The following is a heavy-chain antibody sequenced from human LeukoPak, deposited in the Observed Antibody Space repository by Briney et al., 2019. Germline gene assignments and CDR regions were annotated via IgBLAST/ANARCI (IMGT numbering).Heavy chain of an antibody. CDR1: GFTFSSYS. J-gene: IGHJ4*02. V-gene: IGHV3-21*01. D-gene: IGHD5-18*01. CDR3: ARDDVDTAMGTGLDY. CDR2: ISSSSSYI. Sequence: GGSLRLPCAASGFTFSSYSMNWVRQAPGKGLEWVSSISSSSSYIYYADSVKGRFTISRDNAKNSLYLQMNSLRAEDTAVYYCARDDVDTAMGTGLDYWGQGTLVTVSS.